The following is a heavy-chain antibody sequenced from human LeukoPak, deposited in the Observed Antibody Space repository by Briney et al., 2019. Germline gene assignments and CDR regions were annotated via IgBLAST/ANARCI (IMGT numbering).Heavy chain of an antibody. CDR2: ISSSSSYI. J-gene: IGHJ4*02. V-gene: IGHV3-21*04. Sequence: GGSLRLSCAASGFTFSTYSMNWVRQAPGKGLEWVSSISSSSSYIYYADSVKGRFTISRDNSKNTLYLQMNSLRAEDTAVYYCASKPQIVVVVAATVPIDYWGQGTLVTVSS. CDR3: ASKPQIVVVVAATVPIDY. D-gene: IGHD2-15*01. CDR1: GFTFSTYS.